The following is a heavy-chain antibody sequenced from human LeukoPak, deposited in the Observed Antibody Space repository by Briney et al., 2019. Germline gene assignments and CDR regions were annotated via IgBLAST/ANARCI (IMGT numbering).Heavy chain of an antibody. D-gene: IGHD1-14*01. CDR3: ARGRPNRLFDY. Sequence: PGGSLRLSCAASGFTFSSYDMHWVRQATGKGLEWVSAIGTAGDTYYPGSVKGRFTISRENAKNSLYLQMNSLRAGDTAVYYCARGRPNRLFDYWGQGTLVTVSS. CDR2: IGTAGDT. J-gene: IGHJ4*02. CDR1: GFTFSSYD. V-gene: IGHV3-13*01.